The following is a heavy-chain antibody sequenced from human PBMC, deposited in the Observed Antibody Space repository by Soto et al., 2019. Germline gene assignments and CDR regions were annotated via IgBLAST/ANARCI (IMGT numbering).Heavy chain of an antibody. CDR2: ISGSGGST. V-gene: IGHV3-23*01. CDR1: GFTFSSYA. J-gene: IGHJ6*03. D-gene: IGHD6-13*01. CDR3: AKDVVKSSSWYPYYYYMDV. Sequence: GGSLRLSCAASGFTFSSYAMSWVRQAPGKGLEWVSAISGSGGSTYYADSVKGRFTISRDNSKNTLYLQMNSLRAEDTAVYYCAKDVVKSSSWYPYYYYMDVWGKGTTVTVSS.